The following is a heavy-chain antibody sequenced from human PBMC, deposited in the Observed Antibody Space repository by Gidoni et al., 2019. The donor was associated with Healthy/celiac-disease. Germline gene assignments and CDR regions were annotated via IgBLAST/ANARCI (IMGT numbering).Heavy chain of an antibody. D-gene: IGHD3-22*01. V-gene: IGHV4-31*02. J-gene: IGHJ6*02. Sequence: KSRVTISVDTSKNQFSLKLSSVTAADTAVYYCARDGAITTNYYGMDVWGQGTTVTVSS. CDR3: ARDGAITTNYYGMDV.